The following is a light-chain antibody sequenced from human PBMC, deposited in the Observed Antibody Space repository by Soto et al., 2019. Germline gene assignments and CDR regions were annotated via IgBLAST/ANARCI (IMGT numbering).Light chain of an antibody. CDR1: QSSSSW. J-gene: IGKJ1*01. CDR2: AAS. V-gene: IGKV1-12*01. Sequence: DMQKPQSPSTLSASVGARAPITRRASQSSSSWLAWYQQKPGKAHKLLIYAASNLQSGVPSRFSGSGSGTDFTLTISRLQPEEFATYYCQQANSFPWTVGHGTKVDIK. CDR3: QQANSFPWT.